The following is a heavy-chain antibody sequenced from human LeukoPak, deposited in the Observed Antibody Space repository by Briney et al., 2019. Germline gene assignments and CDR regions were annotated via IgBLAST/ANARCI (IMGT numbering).Heavy chain of an antibody. CDR1: GYTFTSYY. CDR2: INPSGGST. Sequence: ASVKVSCKASGYTFTSYYMHWVRQAPGQGLEWMGIINPSGGSTSYAQKFQGRVTMTRDTSTSTVYMELSSLRSEDTAVYYCARGDAPKIGIAAAGTGADYWGQGTLVTVSS. D-gene: IGHD6-13*01. CDR3: ARGDAPKIGIAAAGTGADY. V-gene: IGHV1-46*01. J-gene: IGHJ4*02.